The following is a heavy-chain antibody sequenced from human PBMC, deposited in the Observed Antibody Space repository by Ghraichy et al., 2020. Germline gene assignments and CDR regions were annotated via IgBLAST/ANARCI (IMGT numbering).Heavy chain of an antibody. D-gene: IGHD6-6*01. CDR3: ARGVGSSSGAGDY. J-gene: IGHJ4*02. V-gene: IGHV3-7*01. CDR2: IKQDGSEK. CDR1: GFSFSSYW. Sequence: GGSLRLSCAASGFSFSSYWMSWVRQAAGKGLEWVANIKQDGSEKYYVDSVKGRFTISRDNVKNSLDLQMNSLRAEDTAVYYCARGVGSSSGAGDYWGQGTLVTVSS.